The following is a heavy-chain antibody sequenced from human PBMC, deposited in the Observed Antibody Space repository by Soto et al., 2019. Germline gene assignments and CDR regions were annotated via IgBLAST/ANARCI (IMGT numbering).Heavy chain of an antibody. J-gene: IGHJ6*02. CDR3: ARGRAYDILTGYRDNNYYYYYGMDV. CDR2: IIPIFGTA. V-gene: IGHV1-69*13. Sequence: SVKVSCKASGVTFSSYAISWVRQAPGQGLEWMGGIIPIFGTANYAQKFQGRVTITADESTSTAYMELSSLRSEDTAVYYCARGRAYDILTGYRDNNYYYYYGMDVWGQGTTVTVSS. D-gene: IGHD3-9*01. CDR1: GVTFSSYA.